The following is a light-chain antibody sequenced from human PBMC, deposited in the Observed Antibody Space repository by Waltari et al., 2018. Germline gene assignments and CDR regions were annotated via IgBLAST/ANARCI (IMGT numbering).Light chain of an antibody. J-gene: IGKJ2*01. Sequence: DIQMTQSPSSQSASVGDTVTITCRASQTISGYLNWYQQKPGKAPNLLNSGVSSLESGVPSRFSGTSSGTDFTLTISSLQPEDFAVYYCQQTYNNPYTFGQGTKLEVK. CDR2: GVS. CDR1: QTISGY. V-gene: IGKV1-39*01. CDR3: QQTYNNPYT.